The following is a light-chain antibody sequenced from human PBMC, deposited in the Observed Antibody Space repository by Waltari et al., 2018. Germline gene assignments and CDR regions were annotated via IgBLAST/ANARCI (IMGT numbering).Light chain of an antibody. CDR1: QSLLSSYGYIY. CDR3: MQALEAPLT. CDR2: SAS. Sequence: IVMTQSPLSLPVTPGEPASISCRSRQSLLSSYGYIYLDWYLQKPGQSPQLLIYSASNRASGVSDRFSGSGSGTDFTLKISRVEAEDVGVYYCMQALEAPLTFGGGTKVEIK. V-gene: IGKV2-28*01. J-gene: IGKJ4*01.